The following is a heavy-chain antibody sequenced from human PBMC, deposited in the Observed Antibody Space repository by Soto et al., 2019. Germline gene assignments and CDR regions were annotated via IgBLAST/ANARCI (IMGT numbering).Heavy chain of an antibody. CDR2: IKSKTDGGTT. J-gene: IGHJ6*02. D-gene: IGHD6-6*01. Sequence: GGSLRLSCAASGFTFSNAWISWVRQAPWKGLEWVGRIKSKTDGGTTDYAAPVKGRFTISRDDSKNTLYLQMNSLKTEDTAVYYCTTGKYSSSYPVPGVWGQGTTVTVSS. CDR1: GFTFSNAW. CDR3: TTGKYSSSYPVPGV. V-gene: IGHV3-15*01.